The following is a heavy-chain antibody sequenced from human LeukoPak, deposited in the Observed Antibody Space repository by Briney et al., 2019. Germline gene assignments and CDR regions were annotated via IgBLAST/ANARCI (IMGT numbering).Heavy chain of an antibody. V-gene: IGHV1-69*13. CDR2: IIPIFGTA. CDR3: ASNPLGGYCSSTSCYAPYYYYYMDV. Sequence: SVKVSCKASGGTFSSYAISWVRQAPGQGLEWMGGIIPIFGTANYAQKFQGRVTITADESTSTAYMKLSSLRSEDTAVYYCASNPLGGYCSSTSCYAPYYYYYMDVWGKGTTVTISS. D-gene: IGHD2-2*01. J-gene: IGHJ6*03. CDR1: GGTFSSYA.